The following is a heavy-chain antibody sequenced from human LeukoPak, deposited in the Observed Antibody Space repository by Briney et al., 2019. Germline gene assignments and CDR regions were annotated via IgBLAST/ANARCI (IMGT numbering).Heavy chain of an antibody. CDR3: ARRGYCSGVNCYSFDY. CDR2: IYNSGIT. V-gene: IGHV4-59*08. J-gene: IGHJ4*02. D-gene: IGHD2-15*01. Sequence: SETLSLTCTVSGGSISGYYWTWIRQLPGKGLEWIGYIYNSGITNYNPSLKSRVTVSVDTSKNQFSLRLTSVTAADTAVYYCARRGYCSGVNCYSFDYWGQGTLVTVSS. CDR1: GGSISGYY.